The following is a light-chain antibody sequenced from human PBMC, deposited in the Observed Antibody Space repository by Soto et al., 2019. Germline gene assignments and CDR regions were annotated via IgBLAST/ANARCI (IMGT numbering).Light chain of an antibody. CDR3: SSYTSSSGV. V-gene: IGLV2-14*01. CDR2: EVS. J-gene: IGLJ1*01. Sequence: SVLTQPSSVSVSPGQSITISCTGTSSDVGGYNYVSWYQQHPGKAPKLMIYEVSNRPSGVSNRFSGSKSGNTASLTISGLQAEDEADYYCSSYTSSSGVFGTGTKVTVL. CDR1: SSDVGGYNY.